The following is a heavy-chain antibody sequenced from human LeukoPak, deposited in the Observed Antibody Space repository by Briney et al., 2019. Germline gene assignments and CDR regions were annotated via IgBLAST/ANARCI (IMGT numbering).Heavy chain of an antibody. J-gene: IGHJ4*02. V-gene: IGHV4-59*12. CDR2: INYSGST. D-gene: IGHD3-10*01. CDR1: GGSISTYY. Sequence: SETLSLTCTVSGGSISTYYWSWIRQPPGKGLEWIGYINYSGSTNYNPSLKSRVTIPVDTSKNQFSLKMSSVTAADTAVYYCARDFPYGSGSYSGYWGQGTLVTVSS. CDR3: ARDFPYGSGSYSGY.